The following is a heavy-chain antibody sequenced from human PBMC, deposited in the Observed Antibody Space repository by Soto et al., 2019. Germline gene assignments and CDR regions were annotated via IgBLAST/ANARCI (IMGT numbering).Heavy chain of an antibody. J-gene: IGHJ4*02. D-gene: IGHD3-10*01. CDR3: ARVGYYASGTSDY. V-gene: IGHV4-31*03. CDR1: GVSISSGDYY. Sequence: QVQLQESGPGLVKPSQTLSLTCIVSGVSISSGDYYWSWIRQDPGKGLEWIGYIYYSGSAYYNPSLASRVTLSVDTSENHFSLKLSSVTAADTAVYYCARVGYYASGTSDYWGQGTLVTVSS. CDR2: IYYSGSA.